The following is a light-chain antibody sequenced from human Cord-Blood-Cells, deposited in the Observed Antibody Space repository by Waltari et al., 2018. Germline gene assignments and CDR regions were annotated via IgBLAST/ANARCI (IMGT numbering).Light chain of an antibody. CDR1: HLGATS. CDR2: QDS. V-gene: IGLV3-1*01. J-gene: IGLJ3*02. CDR3: QAWDSSKWV. Sequence: SYALTHPPSACVSPGQPASITCSGAHLGATSACWYQQQPGQSPVLVIYQDSKRPSGIPERFSGSNSGNTATLSISGTQAMDEADYYCQAWDSSKWVFGGGTKLTVL.